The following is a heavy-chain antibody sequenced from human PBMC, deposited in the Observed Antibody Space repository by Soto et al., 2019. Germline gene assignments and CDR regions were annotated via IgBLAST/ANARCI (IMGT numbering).Heavy chain of an antibody. CDR2: IYYNGST. D-gene: IGHD2-15*01. J-gene: IGHJ4*02. CDR3: ARHDLYCSGGSCYLYYFDY. V-gene: IGHV4-59*08. Sequence: PSETLSLTCTVSGGSISSYYWSWIRQPPGKGLEWIGYIYYNGSTNYNPSLKGRVTISVDTSKNQFSLKLSSVTAADTAVYYCARHDLYCSGGSCYLYYFDYWGQGTLVTVSS. CDR1: GGSISSYY.